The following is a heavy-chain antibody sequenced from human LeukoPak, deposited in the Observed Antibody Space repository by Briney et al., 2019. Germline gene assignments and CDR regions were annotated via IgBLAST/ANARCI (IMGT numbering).Heavy chain of an antibody. J-gene: IGHJ4*02. CDR3: AKSTGEDIVVVVARGYFDY. V-gene: IGHV3-30*18. Sequence: GRSLRLSCAASGFTFSSYGMHWVRQGPGKGLEWVAVISYDGSNKYYADSVKGRFTISRDNSKNTLYLQMNSLRAEDTAVYYCAKSTGEDIVVVVARGYFDYWGQGTLVTVSS. D-gene: IGHD2-15*01. CDR2: ISYDGSNK. CDR1: GFTFSSYG.